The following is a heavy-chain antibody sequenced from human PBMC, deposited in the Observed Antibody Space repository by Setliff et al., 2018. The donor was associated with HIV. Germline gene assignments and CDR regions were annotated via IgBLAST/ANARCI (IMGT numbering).Heavy chain of an antibody. D-gene: IGHD4-17*01. CDR2: INHSGST. CDR1: GGSFSGYY. CDR3: ARGGPVTTQDYFDY. J-gene: IGHJ4*02. V-gene: IGHV4-34*01. Sequence: ETLSLTCAVYGGSFSGYYWSWIRQPPGKGLELIGEINHSGSTNYNPSLKSRVTISVDTSKNQFSLKLSSVTAADTAVYYCARGGPVTTQDYFDYWGQGTRVTVSS.